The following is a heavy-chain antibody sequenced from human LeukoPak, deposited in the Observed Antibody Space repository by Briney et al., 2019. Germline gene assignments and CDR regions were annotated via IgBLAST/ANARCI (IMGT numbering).Heavy chain of an antibody. D-gene: IGHD3-10*01. CDR1: GFPFSSYS. J-gene: IGHJ5*02. Sequence: GGSLRLSCAASGFPFSSYSMTWVRQAPGKGLEWVGRILSNAAGATTDYTASVKGRFTISRDDSKNILYLEMNSLRTEDTAVYYCGDFYNSGSYYPWGQGTLVTVSS. CDR3: GDFYNSGSYYP. V-gene: IGHV3-15*01. CDR2: ILSNAAGATT.